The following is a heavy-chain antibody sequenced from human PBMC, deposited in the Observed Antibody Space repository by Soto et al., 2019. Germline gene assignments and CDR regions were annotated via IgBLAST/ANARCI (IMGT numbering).Heavy chain of an antibody. CDR3: ARGTQYQLPLFDFNWFDP. CDR2: INPSGGST. J-gene: IGHJ5*02. CDR1: GYTFTSYY. D-gene: IGHD2-2*01. V-gene: IGHV1-46*03. Sequence: GASVKVSCKASGYTFTSYYMHWVRQAPGQGLEWMGIINPSGGSTSYAQKFQGRVTMTRDTSRSTVYMELSSLRSEDAAVYYCARGTQYQLPLFDFNWFDPWGQGTLVTVSS.